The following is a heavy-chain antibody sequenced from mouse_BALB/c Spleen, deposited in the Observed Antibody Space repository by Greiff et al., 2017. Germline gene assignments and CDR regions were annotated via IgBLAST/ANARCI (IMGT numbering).Heavy chain of an antibody. CDR1: GYTFTDYE. D-gene: IGHD2-10*01. CDR3: TRSGRAYLIAY. Sequence: QVQLQQSGAELVRPGASVTLSCKASGYTFTDYEMHWVKQTPVHGLEWIGAIDPETGGTAYNQKFKGKATLTADKSSSTAYMELRSLTSEDSAVYYCTRSGRAYLIAYWGQGTLVTVSA. J-gene: IGHJ3*01. CDR2: IDPETGGT. V-gene: IGHV1-15*01.